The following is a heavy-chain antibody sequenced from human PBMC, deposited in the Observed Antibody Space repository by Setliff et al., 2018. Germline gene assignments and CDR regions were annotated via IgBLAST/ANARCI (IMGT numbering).Heavy chain of an antibody. CDR1: GYSISSGHF. Sequence: PSETLSLTCGVSGYSISSGHFWGWIRQPPGKGLEWLGNIFHSGSTYYNPTLNSRVTISLDTSNNQFSLKLSSVAAADTAVYYCARGSTMIQGVRLYYHGLDVWGQGTTVTVSS. D-gene: IGHD3-10*01. J-gene: IGHJ6*02. CDR2: IFHSGST. V-gene: IGHV4-38-2*01. CDR3: ARGSTMIQGVRLYYHGLDV.